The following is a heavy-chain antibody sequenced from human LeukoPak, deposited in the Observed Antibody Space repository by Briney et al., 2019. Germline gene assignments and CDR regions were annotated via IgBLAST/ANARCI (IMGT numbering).Heavy chain of an antibody. Sequence: PGGSLRLSCAASGFTFSTYGMNWVRQAPGKGLEWVSYISSSSSTIYYADSVKGRFTISRDNAKNSLYLQMNSLRAEDTAVYYCARGVGATFHDAFDIWGQGTMVTVSS. CDR2: ISSSSSTI. CDR3: ARGVGATFHDAFDI. J-gene: IGHJ3*02. V-gene: IGHV3-48*01. D-gene: IGHD1-26*01. CDR1: GFTFSTYG.